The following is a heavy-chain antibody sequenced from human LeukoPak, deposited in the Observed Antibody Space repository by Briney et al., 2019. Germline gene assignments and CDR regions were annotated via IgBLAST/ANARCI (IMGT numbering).Heavy chain of an antibody. CDR3: ARDINGYYYDSHGYYPTDL. J-gene: IGHJ5*02. Sequence: GGSLRLSCAASGFTFSSYAMHWVRQAPGKGLEYVSAISSNGGSTYYANSVKGRFTISRDNSKNTLYLQMGSLRAEDTAVYYCARDINGYYYDSHGYYPTDLWGQGTLVTASS. CDR1: GFTFSSYA. V-gene: IGHV3-64*01. D-gene: IGHD3-22*01. CDR2: ISSNGGST.